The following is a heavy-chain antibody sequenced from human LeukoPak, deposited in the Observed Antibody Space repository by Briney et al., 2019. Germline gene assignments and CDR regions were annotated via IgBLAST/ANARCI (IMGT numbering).Heavy chain of an antibody. CDR2: IWPDDSDT. Sequence: PGESLKISCKASGYNFTKRWVGWVRQRPGKGLEWMGIIWPDDSDTRYSPAFQGRVTMSVDTSISTAYLQWGSLEASDTAIYYCVRHSDVPFASWGQGTLVTVSS. J-gene: IGHJ4*02. D-gene: IGHD6-6*01. CDR1: GYNFTKRW. V-gene: IGHV5-51*01. CDR3: VRHSDVPFAS.